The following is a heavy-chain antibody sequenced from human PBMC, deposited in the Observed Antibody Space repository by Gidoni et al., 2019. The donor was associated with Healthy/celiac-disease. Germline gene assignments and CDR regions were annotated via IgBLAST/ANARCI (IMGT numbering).Heavy chain of an antibody. CDR3: ASDSGYDYPYYYYGMDV. V-gene: IGHV1-3*01. J-gene: IGHJ6*02. Sequence: VQLVQSGAEVKKPGASVKVSCKASGYTFTSNAMHWVRQAPGQRLEWMGWINAGNGNTKYSQKFQGRVPLTRATSASTAYMELSSLRSEDTAVYYCASDSGYDYPYYYYGMDVWGQGTTVTVSS. D-gene: IGHD5-12*01. CDR2: INAGNGNT. CDR1: GYTFTSNA.